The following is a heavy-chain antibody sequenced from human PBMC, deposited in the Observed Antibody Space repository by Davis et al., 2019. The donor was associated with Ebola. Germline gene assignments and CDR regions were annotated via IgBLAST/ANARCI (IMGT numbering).Heavy chain of an antibody. V-gene: IGHV3-30-3*01. Sequence: PGGSLRLSCAASGFTFSSYAMHWVRQAPGKGLEWVAVISYDGSNKYYADSVKGRFTISRDNSKNTLYLQMNSLRVEDTAIYYCAKDSQVLTIGAAFDFWGQGTLVTVSS. CDR1: GFTFSSYA. J-gene: IGHJ4*02. CDR3: AKDSQVLTIGAAFDF. D-gene: IGHD3-3*01. CDR2: ISYDGSNK.